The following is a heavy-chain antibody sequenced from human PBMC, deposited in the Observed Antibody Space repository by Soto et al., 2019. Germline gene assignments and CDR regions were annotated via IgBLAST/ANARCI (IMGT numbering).Heavy chain of an antibody. Sequence: PGGSLRLSCAASGFTFSSYSMSWVRQAPGKGLEWVSGFRTSGDGDTTYYADSVKGRFTISRDNSKNMLFLQMNSLRAEDTAIYYCAKKVNSGPGSQYFDYWGQGTLVTVSS. CDR1: GFTFSSYS. CDR2: FRTSGDGDTT. J-gene: IGHJ4*02. D-gene: IGHD3-10*01. CDR3: AKKVNSGPGSQYFDY. V-gene: IGHV3-23*01.